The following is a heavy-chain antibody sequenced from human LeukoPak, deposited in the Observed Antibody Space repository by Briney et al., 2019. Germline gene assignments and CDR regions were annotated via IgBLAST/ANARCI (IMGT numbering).Heavy chain of an antibody. V-gene: IGHV3-21*01. CDR3: ARLSPIDAFDT. CDR1: GFTFSSYS. CDR2: ISSSSSYI. Sequence: GGSLRLSCAASGFTFSSYSMNWVRQAPGKGLEWVSFISSSSSYIYYADSVKGRFTISRDNAKNSLYLQMNSLRAEYTAVYYCARLSPIDAFDTWGQGAMVTVSS. J-gene: IGHJ3*02.